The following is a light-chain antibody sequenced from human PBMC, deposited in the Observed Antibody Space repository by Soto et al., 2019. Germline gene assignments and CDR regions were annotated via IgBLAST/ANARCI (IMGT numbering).Light chain of an antibody. Sequence: DIQMTQSPSSLSVSVGDRVTITCRASQSISNYLNWYQQRPGKAPKLLIYLASSLSSGVPSKFSGSGSGTDFTLTISVLQPEDSATYYCQQTYKTPLTFGQGTKVEIK. CDR2: LAS. CDR3: QQTYKTPLT. J-gene: IGKJ1*01. CDR1: QSISNY. V-gene: IGKV1-39*01.